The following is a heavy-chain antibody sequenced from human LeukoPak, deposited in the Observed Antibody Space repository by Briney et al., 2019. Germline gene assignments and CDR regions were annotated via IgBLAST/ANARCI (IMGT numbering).Heavy chain of an antibody. Sequence: GGSLRLSCAASGFTFSNYWMSWVRQAPGKGLEWVANIKQDGSEKDYVDFMKGRFTISRDNAKNSVYLQVNGLRAEDTGVYHCARIGYRSSSFDYWGQGTLVTVSS. CDR2: IKQDGSEK. J-gene: IGHJ4*02. V-gene: IGHV3-7*01. CDR3: ARIGYRSSSFDY. D-gene: IGHD5-12*01. CDR1: GFTFSNYW.